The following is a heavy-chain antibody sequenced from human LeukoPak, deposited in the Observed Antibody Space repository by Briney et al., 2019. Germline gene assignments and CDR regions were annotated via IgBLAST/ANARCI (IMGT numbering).Heavy chain of an antibody. V-gene: IGHV4-59*12. CDR3: ARTRGNIAANWFDP. CDR1: GGSISSYY. D-gene: IGHD6-13*01. CDR2: IYYSGST. Sequence: SETLSLTCTVSGGSISSYYWSWIRQPPGKGLEWIGYIYYSGSTNYNPSLKSRVTMSVDTSKNQFSLKLSSVTAADTAVYYCARTRGNIAANWFDPWGQGTRVTVSS. J-gene: IGHJ5*02.